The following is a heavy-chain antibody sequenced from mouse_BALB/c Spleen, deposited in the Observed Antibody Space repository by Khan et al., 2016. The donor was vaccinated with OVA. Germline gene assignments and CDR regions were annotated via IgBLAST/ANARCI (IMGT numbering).Heavy chain of an antibody. CDR3: ARDGSRYNYAMDY. Sequence: QLEESGPGLVNPSQSLSLTCTVTGYSITSDYAWNWIRQFPGNKLEWMGYINYSGSTNYNPALKSRISITRETSKNQFFLQLNSVTTDDTATYYCARDGSRYNYAMDYWGQGTSVTVSS. D-gene: IGHD1-1*01. CDR1: GYSITSDYA. J-gene: IGHJ4*01. CDR2: INYSGST. V-gene: IGHV3-2*02.